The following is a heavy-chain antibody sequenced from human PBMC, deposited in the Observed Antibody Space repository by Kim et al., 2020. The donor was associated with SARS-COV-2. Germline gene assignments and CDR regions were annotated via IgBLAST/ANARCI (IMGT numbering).Heavy chain of an antibody. J-gene: IGHJ3*02. CDR2: IYSGGST. Sequence: GGSLRLSCAASGFTVSSNYMSWVRQAPGKGLEWVSVIYSGGSTYYADSVKGRFTISRDNSKNTLYLQMNSLRAEDTAVYYCARDRSSSSSWYEAFDIWGQGTMVTVSS. CDR1: GFTVSSNY. V-gene: IGHV3-53*01. CDR3: ARDRSSSSSWYEAFDI. D-gene: IGHD6-13*01.